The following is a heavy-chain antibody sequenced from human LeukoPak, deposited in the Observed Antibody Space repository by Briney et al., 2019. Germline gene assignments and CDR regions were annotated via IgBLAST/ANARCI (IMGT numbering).Heavy chain of an antibody. CDR2: ISYDGSNK. V-gene: IGHV3-30*04. Sequence: GGSLRLSCAASGFTFSSYAMHWVRQTPGKGLEWVAVISYDGSNKYYADSVKGRFTIPRDNSKNTLYLQMNSLRAEDTAVYYCARDLASKGNYYGSGSLQFDPWGQGTLVTVSS. CDR3: ARDLASKGNYYGSGSLQFDP. J-gene: IGHJ5*02. D-gene: IGHD3-10*01. CDR1: GFTFSSYA.